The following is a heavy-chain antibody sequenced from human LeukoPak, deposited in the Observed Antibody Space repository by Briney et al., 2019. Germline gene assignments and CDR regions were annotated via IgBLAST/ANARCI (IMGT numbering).Heavy chain of an antibody. V-gene: IGHV4-59*08. J-gene: IGHJ4*02. CDR2: IYYSGST. Sequence: PSETLSLTCTVSGGSISSYYWSWIRQPPGKGLEWIAYIYYSGSTNYNPSLESRVTISVDTSKNQFSLKLSSVTAADTAVYYCATLVCSGGSCYPYYFDYGGQGTPVTVSS. CDR1: GGSISSYY. D-gene: IGHD2-15*01. CDR3: ATLVCSGGSCYPYYFDY.